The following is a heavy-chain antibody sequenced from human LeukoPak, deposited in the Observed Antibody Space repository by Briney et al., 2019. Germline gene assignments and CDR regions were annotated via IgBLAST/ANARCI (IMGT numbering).Heavy chain of an antibody. D-gene: IGHD2-8*01. J-gene: IGHJ4*02. CDR2: IAEDGSEK. Sequence: GGSLRLSCEASGFTFSKYWMSWVRQAPGKGLECVANIAEDGSEKYYVDSVKGRITISRDNAKNTLYLQMNSLRVDDTAVYYCGRGRSMNGGGQGTLVTVSS. V-gene: IGHV3-7*01. CDR3: GRGRSMNG. CDR1: GFTFSKYW.